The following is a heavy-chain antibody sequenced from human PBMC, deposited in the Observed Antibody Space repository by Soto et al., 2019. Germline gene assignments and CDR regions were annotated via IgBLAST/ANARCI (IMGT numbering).Heavy chain of an antibody. CDR2: IYWDDDK. CDR1: GFSLSTSGVG. D-gene: IGHD1-1*01. Sequence: QITLKASGPTLVKPTQTLTLTCTFSGFSLSTSGVGVGCIRQPPGKALEWLALIYWDDDKRYSPSLKRRLTITKDPSKCQVVLTMTNMDPLDTATYYCAQRLSGTTIPPNWFDPWGQGTLVTVSS. CDR3: AQRLSGTTIPPNWFDP. J-gene: IGHJ5*02. V-gene: IGHV2-5*02.